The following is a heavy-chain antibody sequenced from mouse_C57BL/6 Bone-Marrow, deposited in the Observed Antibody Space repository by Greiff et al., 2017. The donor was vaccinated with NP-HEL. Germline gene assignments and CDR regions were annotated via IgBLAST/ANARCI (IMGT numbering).Heavy chain of an antibody. Sequence: EVKLMESGGGLVKPGGSLKLSCAASGFTFSSYAMSWVRQTPEKRLEWVATISDGGSYTYYPDNVKGRFTISRENAKNNLYLQMGHLKSEDTAMYYCARPFYDYDEWFAYWGQGTLVTVSA. D-gene: IGHD2-4*01. CDR2: ISDGGSYT. J-gene: IGHJ3*01. CDR3: ARPFYDYDEWFAY. CDR1: GFTFSSYA. V-gene: IGHV5-4*03.